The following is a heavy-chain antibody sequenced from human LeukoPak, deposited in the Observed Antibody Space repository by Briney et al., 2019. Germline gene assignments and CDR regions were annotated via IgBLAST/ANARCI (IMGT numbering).Heavy chain of an antibody. CDR2: IYHSGST. CDR3: ARCGSGNYFDY. CDR1: GYSIISGYY. J-gene: IGHJ4*02. V-gene: IGHV4-38-2*01. D-gene: IGHD3-10*01. Sequence: SEALSLTCAVSGYSIISGYYWGWIRQPPGKGLEWIGSIYHSGSTYYNSSLKSRVTISVDTSKNQFSLKLSSVTAADTAVYFCARCGSGNYFDYWGQGTLVTVSS.